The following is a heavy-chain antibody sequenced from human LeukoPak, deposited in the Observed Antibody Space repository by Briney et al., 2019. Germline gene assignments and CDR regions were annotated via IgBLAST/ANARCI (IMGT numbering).Heavy chain of an antibody. CDR3: AREAVPYSSPHIP. CDR2: ISYDGSNK. V-gene: IGHV3-30*04. CDR1: GFTFSSYA. D-gene: IGHD6-19*01. Sequence: GGSLRLSCAASGFTFSSYAMYWVRQAPGKGLEWVAVISYDGSNKYYADSVKGRFTISRDNSKNTLYLQMNSLRVEDTAVYYCAREAVPYSSPHIPWGQGTLVTVSS. J-gene: IGHJ5*02.